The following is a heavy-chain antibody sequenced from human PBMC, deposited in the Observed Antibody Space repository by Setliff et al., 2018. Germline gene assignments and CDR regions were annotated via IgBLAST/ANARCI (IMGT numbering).Heavy chain of an antibody. CDR3: ARGGSYRPYAFDI. CDR1: GYSISSGYY. J-gene: IGHJ3*02. V-gene: IGHV4-38-2*01. Sequence: PSETLSLTCAVSGYSISSGYYWGWIRQPPGKGLEWIGSINHSGSTNYNPSLKSRVTISLDTSKNQFSLTVTSVTAADTAVYYCARGGSYRPYAFDIWGQGTMVTVSS. CDR2: INHSGST. D-gene: IGHD1-26*01.